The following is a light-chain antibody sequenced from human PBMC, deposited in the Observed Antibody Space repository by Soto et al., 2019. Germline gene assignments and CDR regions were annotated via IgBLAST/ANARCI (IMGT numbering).Light chain of an antibody. Sequence: DIQMTQSPSTLSACVGDRVTITRRASQSISTWLAWYQQKPGKAHKLLIYKASNLEGGVPSRFSGSGSGTEFNITLSSLQPDDFATYYCQQYDTCPLTFGGGTTVEIK. V-gene: IGKV1-5*03. J-gene: IGKJ4*01. CDR2: KAS. CDR3: QQYDTCPLT. CDR1: QSISTW.